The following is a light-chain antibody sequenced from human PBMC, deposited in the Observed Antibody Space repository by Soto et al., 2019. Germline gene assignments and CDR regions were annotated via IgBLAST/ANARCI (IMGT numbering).Light chain of an antibody. Sequence: QSALTQPASVTGSPGQSITISCTGTTSDVGGYDRVSWFQQYPGTAPKLMIYEVINRPSGVSDRFSGSKSVNTASLTISGLQPEDEADYYCSSYTIKNTWVFGGGTKLTVL. CDR3: SSYTIKNTWV. J-gene: IGLJ3*02. CDR2: EVI. V-gene: IGLV2-14*01. CDR1: TSDVGGYDR.